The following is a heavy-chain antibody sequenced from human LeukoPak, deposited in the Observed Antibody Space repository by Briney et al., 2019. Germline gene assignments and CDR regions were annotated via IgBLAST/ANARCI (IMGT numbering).Heavy chain of an antibody. CDR1: GYGFTSYW. V-gene: IGHV5-51*01. D-gene: IGHD1-26*01. CDR2: IYPGDSDS. Sequence: GESLKISCKGYGYGFTSYWIAWVRQMPGEGLEWMGIIYPGDSDSRYSPSFQGQVTISADKSISTAYLQWSSLKASDTAMYYCARFSGRYLDAFDMWGQGTMVTVSS. CDR3: ARFSGRYLDAFDM. J-gene: IGHJ3*02.